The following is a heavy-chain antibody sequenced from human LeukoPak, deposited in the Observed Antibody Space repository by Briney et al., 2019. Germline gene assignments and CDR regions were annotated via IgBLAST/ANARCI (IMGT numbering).Heavy chain of an antibody. CDR2: IYYSGST. CDR3: ARGVSVYYDSSGYYYFDY. V-gene: IGHV4-31*11. J-gene: IGHJ4*02. Sequence: SETLSLTCAVYGGSFSAFYWSWVRQHPGKGLEWIGYIYYSGSTSYNPSLKSRPTISVDTSKNQFSLKLRSVTAADTAVYYCARGVSVYYDSSGYYYFDYWGQGTLVTVSS. D-gene: IGHD3-22*01. CDR1: GGSFSAFY.